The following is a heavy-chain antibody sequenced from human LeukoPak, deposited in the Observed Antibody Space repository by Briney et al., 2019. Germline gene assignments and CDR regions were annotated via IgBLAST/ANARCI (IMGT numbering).Heavy chain of an antibody. CDR1: GFTFSSYA. V-gene: IGHV3-23*01. D-gene: IGHD6-19*01. Sequence: GGSLRLSCAASGFTFSSYAMSWVRQAPGKGLEWVSPISGSGGSTYCADSVKGRFTISRDNSKNTLYLQMNSLRAEDTAVYYCAKSGSGWYYFDYWGQGTLVTVSS. J-gene: IGHJ4*02. CDR3: AKSGSGWYYFDY. CDR2: ISGSGGST.